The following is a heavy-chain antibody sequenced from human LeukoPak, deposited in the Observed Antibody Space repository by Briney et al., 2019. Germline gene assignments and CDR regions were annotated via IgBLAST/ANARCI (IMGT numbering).Heavy chain of an antibody. V-gene: IGHV4-59*01. Sequence: SETLSLTCTVSGVSISNYYWSWIRQPPGKGLEWIGYIYYSGSTNYNPSLKSRVTISVDTSKNQFSLKLSSVTAADTAVYYCARDRGYYDSSGYYDYWGQGTLVTVSS. D-gene: IGHD3-22*01. CDR2: IYYSGST. CDR1: GVSISNYY. CDR3: ARDRGYYDSSGYYDY. J-gene: IGHJ4*02.